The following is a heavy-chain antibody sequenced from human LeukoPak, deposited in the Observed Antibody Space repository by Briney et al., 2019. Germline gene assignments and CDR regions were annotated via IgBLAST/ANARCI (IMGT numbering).Heavy chain of an antibody. CDR1: GFTFSSCA. Sequence: SGGSLRLSCAASGFTFSSCAMHWVRQAPGKGLEWVALIRSDGNNKYYADSVKGRFTISRDDSKNTLYLQMNSLRPEDTAVYYCAEDIPSSSWYLGYWGQGTLVTVSS. J-gene: IGHJ4*02. CDR2: IRSDGNNK. V-gene: IGHV3-30*02. D-gene: IGHD6-13*01. CDR3: AEDIPSSSWYLGY.